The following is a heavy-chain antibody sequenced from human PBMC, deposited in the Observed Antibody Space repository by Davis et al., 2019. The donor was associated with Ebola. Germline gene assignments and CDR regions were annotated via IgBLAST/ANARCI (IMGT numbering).Heavy chain of an antibody. V-gene: IGHV3-23*01. J-gene: IGHJ4*02. D-gene: IGHD6-13*01. Sequence: GGPLRLSCAASGFSFSNYAMAWVRQVPGKGLEWLSSISNGGGVIDYADSVKGRFTISRDNYINTLYLQMISLRVDDTALYYCAKGGPIAASGTKSIDSWGQGTLVTVSS. CDR2: ISNGGGVI. CDR1: GFSFSNYA. CDR3: AKGGPIAASGTKSIDS.